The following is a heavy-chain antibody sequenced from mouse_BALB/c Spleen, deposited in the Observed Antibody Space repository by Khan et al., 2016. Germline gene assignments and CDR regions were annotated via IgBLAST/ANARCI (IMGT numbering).Heavy chain of an antibody. Sequence: QIQLVQPGPELKKPGETVKISCKASGYTFTDYSMHWVKQAPGKGLKWMGWINTETGEPTYADDFKGRFAFSLETSASTAYLQINNLKNEDTATYFCAREYGYPAWFAYWGQGTLVTVSA. D-gene: IGHD2-2*01. CDR1: GYTFTDYS. V-gene: IGHV9-2-1*01. CDR2: INTETGEP. J-gene: IGHJ3*01. CDR3: AREYGYPAWFAY.